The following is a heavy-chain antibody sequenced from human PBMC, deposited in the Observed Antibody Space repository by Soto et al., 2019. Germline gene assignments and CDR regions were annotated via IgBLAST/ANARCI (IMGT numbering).Heavy chain of an antibody. CDR3: GAVALAY. J-gene: IGHJ4*02. D-gene: IGHD6-19*01. Sequence: GGSLRLSCAASGFTFSRYAMFWVRQAPGKGLEWVSTIDSSWGNTYYADSVKGRFTISRDNSKNTLFLQINSLRVDDTAVYYCGAVALAYWGQGALVTVSS. CDR2: IDSSWGNT. V-gene: IGHV3-23*01. CDR1: GFTFSRYA.